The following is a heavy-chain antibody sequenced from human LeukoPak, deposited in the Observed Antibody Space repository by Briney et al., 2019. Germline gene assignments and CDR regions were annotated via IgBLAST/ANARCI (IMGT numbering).Heavy chain of an antibody. Sequence: AGGSLRLSCAASGFTFSSYGMHWVRQAPGKGLEWVAFIRYDGTNEYYADSVKGRFTISRDNSKKTLYLQMNSLRAEDTAVYYCAKDVRSVATIPNYFDYWGQGTLVTVSS. CDR2: IRYDGTNE. D-gene: IGHD5-12*01. V-gene: IGHV3-30*02. CDR3: AKDVRSVATIPNYFDY. J-gene: IGHJ4*02. CDR1: GFTFSSYG.